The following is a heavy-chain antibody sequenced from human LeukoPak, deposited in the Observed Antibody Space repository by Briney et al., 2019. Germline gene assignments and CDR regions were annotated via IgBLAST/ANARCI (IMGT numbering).Heavy chain of an antibody. CDR1: GFTFGDYY. CDR2: ISSSGSTI. V-gene: IGHV3-11*01. Sequence: GGSLRLSCAASGFTFGDYYMSWIRQAPGKGLEWVSYISSSGSTIYYADSVKGRFTISRDNAKNSLYLQMNSLRAEDTAVYYCARDRAAAGAHQDYWGQGTLVTVSS. D-gene: IGHD6-13*01. J-gene: IGHJ4*02. CDR3: ARDRAAAGAHQDY.